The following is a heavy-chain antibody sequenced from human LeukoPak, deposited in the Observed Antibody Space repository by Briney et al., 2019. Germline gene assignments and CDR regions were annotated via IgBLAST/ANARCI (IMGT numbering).Heavy chain of an antibody. J-gene: IGHJ4*02. V-gene: IGHV3-74*01. CDR3: VSHCSTTSCYLY. Sequence: GGSLRLSCAASGFTFSSYWMHWVRQAPGKGLVWVSRINSDGSSTSYADSVKGRFTISRDNAKDTLYLQMNSLRAEDTAVYYCVSHCSTTSCYLYWGQGTLVTVSS. CDR2: INSDGSST. D-gene: IGHD2-2*01. CDR1: GFTFSSYW.